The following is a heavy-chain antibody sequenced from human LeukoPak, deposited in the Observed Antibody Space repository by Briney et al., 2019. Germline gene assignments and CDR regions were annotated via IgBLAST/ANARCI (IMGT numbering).Heavy chain of an antibody. V-gene: IGHV1-24*01. CDR2: FDPEDGET. Sequence: ASVKVSCKVSGYTLTELSMHWVRQAPGKGLEWMGGFDPEDGETIYAQKFQGRVTMTEDTSTDTAYMELSSLRSDDTAVYYCARDLHYYGSGSYYTEDIWGQGTMVTVFS. CDR3: ARDLHYYGSGSYYTEDI. J-gene: IGHJ3*02. CDR1: GYTLTELS. D-gene: IGHD3-10*01.